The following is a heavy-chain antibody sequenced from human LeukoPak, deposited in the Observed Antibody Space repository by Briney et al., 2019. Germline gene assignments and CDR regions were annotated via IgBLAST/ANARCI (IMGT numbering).Heavy chain of an antibody. CDR1: GYTFTSYG. V-gene: IGHV1-18*01. D-gene: IGHD2-2*01. Sequence: ASVKVSCKASGYTFTSYGISWVRQAPGQGLEWMGWISAYNGNTNYAQKLQGRVTMTTDTSTSTAYMELRSLRSDDTAVYYCARWGEDCSSTSCYVISYWGQGTLVTVSS. CDR2: ISAYNGNT. J-gene: IGHJ4*02. CDR3: ARWGEDCSSTSCYVISY.